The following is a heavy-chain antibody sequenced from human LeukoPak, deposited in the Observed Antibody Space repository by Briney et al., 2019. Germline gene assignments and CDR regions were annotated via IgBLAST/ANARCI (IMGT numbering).Heavy chain of an antibody. CDR3: ARDRWYDGSGYIAAFDY. CDR1: GFTFSRFG. D-gene: IGHD3-22*01. CDR2: IWYDGSNQ. J-gene: IGHJ4*02. V-gene: IGHV3-33*01. Sequence: PGGSLRLSCEASGFTFSRFGMHWVRQAPGKGLEWVAVIWYDGSNQDYADSVKGRFTISRDNSKNTPYLQVSSLRAEDTAVYYCARDRWYDGSGYIAAFDYWGQGTLVTVS.